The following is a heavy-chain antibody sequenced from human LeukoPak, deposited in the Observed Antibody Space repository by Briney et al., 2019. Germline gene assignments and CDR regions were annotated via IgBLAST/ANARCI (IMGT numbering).Heavy chain of an antibody. CDR3: ASDAAAGSLLESDY. CDR1: GGSFSGYY. D-gene: IGHD6-13*01. V-gene: IGHV4-34*01. Sequence: PSETLSPTCAVYGGSFSGYYWRWLRQPPGKGLEWIGEINHSGSTNYNPSLKSRVTISVDTSKNQLSLKLSSVTAADTAVYYCASDAAAGSLLESDYWGQGTLVTVSS. J-gene: IGHJ4*02. CDR2: INHSGST.